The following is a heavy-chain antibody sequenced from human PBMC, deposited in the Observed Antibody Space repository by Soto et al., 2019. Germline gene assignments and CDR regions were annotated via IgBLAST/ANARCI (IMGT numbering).Heavy chain of an antibody. V-gene: IGHV4-39*01. Sequence: QMQLQESGPGLVKPSATLSLTCTVSGGSISSSSYYWGWIRQPPGQGLEWLGTIYSLGNTYYNPSLKSRVTISVDKSKSQLFLKLSAVTAPDTAVYYCARQIYDRSGYYYAYWGQGTLVTVSS. CDR1: GGSISSSSYY. D-gene: IGHD3-22*01. J-gene: IGHJ4*02. CDR3: ARQIYDRSGYYYAY. CDR2: IYSLGNT.